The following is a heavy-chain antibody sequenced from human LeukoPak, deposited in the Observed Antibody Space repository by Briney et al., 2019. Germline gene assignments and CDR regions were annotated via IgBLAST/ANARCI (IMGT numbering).Heavy chain of an antibody. D-gene: IGHD4-17*01. V-gene: IGHV3-21*01. CDR3: ARALFGDSDFDY. J-gene: IGHJ4*02. CDR1: GFTFSSYS. CDR2: ISSSSSYI. Sequence: GGSLRLSCAASGFTFSSYSMNWVRQAPGKGLEWVSSISSSSSYIYYADSVKGRFTISRDNAKNSLYLQMNSLRAEDTAVYYCARALFGDSDFDYWGQGTLVIVSS.